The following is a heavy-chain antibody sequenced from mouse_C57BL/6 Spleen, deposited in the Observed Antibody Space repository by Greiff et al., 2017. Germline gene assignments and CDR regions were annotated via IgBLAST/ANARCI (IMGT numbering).Heavy chain of an antibody. CDR2: INPNNGGT. V-gene: IGHV1-26*01. D-gene: IGHD1-1*01. Sequence: VQLQQSGPELVKPGASVKISCKASGYTFTYYYMNWVKQSHGKSLEWIGDINPNNGGTSYHQKFKGMATLTVDNSSSTAYMYLRSLTSEDSAVYYCARCPFVTTVVAPFDYWGQGTTLTVSS. CDR3: ARCPFVTTVVAPFDY. J-gene: IGHJ2*01. CDR1: GYTFTYYY.